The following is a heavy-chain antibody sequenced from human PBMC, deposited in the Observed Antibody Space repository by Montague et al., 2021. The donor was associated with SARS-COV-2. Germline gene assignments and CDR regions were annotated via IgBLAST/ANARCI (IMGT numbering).Heavy chain of an antibody. CDR3: ANPRGAAAAVY. Sequence: SLRLSCAASGFTFSSYAMSWVRQAPGKGPEWVSAISGSGGSTYYADSVRGRFTISRDNSKNTLYLQMNSLRAEDTAVYYCANPRGAAAAVYWGQGTLVTVSS. CDR2: ISGSGGST. D-gene: IGHD6-13*01. CDR1: GFTFSSYA. J-gene: IGHJ4*02. V-gene: IGHV3-23*01.